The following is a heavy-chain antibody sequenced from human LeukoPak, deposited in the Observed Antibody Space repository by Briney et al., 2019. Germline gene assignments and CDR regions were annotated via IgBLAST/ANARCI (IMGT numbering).Heavy chain of an antibody. CDR3: ARGPLAAKGHNWFDP. V-gene: IGHV3-21*01. CDR1: GFTFSSYS. CDR2: ISSSSSYI. D-gene: IGHD6-25*01. Sequence: GGSLRLSCAASGFTFSSYSMNRVRQAPGKGLEWVSSISSSSSYIYYADSVKGRFTISRDNAKNSLYLQMNSLRAEDTAVYYCARGPLAAKGHNWFDPWGQGTLVTVSS. J-gene: IGHJ5*02.